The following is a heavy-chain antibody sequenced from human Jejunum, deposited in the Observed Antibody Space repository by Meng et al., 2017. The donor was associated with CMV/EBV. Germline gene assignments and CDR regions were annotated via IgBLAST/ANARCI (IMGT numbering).Heavy chain of an antibody. CDR2: ISGYNGET. J-gene: IGHJ6*02. Sequence: SGYTFTTYGISGLRQAPGQGFEWMAWISGYNGETTYSQKFQGRVTTTTDTSTNTAYMELSSLRSEDTAVYYCLLTPRRVGHGMDVWGQGTTVTVSS. V-gene: IGHV1-18*01. CDR3: LLTPRRVGHGMDV. D-gene: IGHD2-15*01. CDR1: GYTFTTYG.